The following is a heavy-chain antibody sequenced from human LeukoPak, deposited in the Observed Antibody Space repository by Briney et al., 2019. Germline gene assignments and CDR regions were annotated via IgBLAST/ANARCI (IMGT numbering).Heavy chain of an antibody. J-gene: IGHJ6*03. CDR1: GGCISSHY. Sequence: SETLSLTSTVCGGCISSHYWTWIRQPAGRGLEWIGRIFSSGSTNYNPSLNSRVTMSVDTSKNQFSLKLSSVTAADTAMYYCAREIVVLPADTYYYYYYMDVWGKGTTVTVSS. CDR2: IFSSGST. V-gene: IGHV4-4*07. CDR3: AREIVVLPADTYYYYYYMDV. D-gene: IGHD2-2*01.